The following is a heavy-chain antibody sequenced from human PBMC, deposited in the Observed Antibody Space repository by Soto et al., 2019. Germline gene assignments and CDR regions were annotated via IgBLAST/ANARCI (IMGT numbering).Heavy chain of an antibody. J-gene: IGHJ6*02. Sequence: ASVKVSCKVSGSTLTELSMHWVRQAPGKGLEWMGGFDPEDGETIYAQKFQGRVTMTEDTSTDTAYMELSSLRSEDTAVYYCATAGGAARRNEDYYYYGMDVWGQGTTVTVSS. CDR1: GSTLTELS. V-gene: IGHV1-24*01. CDR3: ATAGGAARRNEDYYYYGMDV. CDR2: FDPEDGET. D-gene: IGHD6-6*01.